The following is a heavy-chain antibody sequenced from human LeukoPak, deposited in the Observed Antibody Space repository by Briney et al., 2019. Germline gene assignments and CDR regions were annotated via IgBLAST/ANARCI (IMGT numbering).Heavy chain of an antibody. CDR3: TRALGYYDSSGYPDY. CDR1: GFTFDDYA. Sequence: PGRSLRLSCTASGFTFDDYAMSWVRQAPGKGLEWVGFIRSKAYGGTTEYAASVKGRFTISRDDSKSIAYLQMNSLKTEDTAVYYCTRALGYYDSSGYPDYWGQGTLVTVSS. CDR2: IRSKAYGGTT. V-gene: IGHV3-49*04. D-gene: IGHD3-22*01. J-gene: IGHJ4*02.